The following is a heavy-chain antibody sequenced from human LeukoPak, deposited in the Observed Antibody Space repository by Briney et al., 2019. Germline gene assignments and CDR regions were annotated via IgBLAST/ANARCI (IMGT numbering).Heavy chain of an antibody. CDR1: GYTFTSYY. D-gene: IGHD3-10*01. CDR3: ARDRHYGSGNPSLDY. J-gene: IGHJ4*02. Sequence: TGESLKISCKGSGYTFTSYYMHWVRQAPGQGLEWMGIINPSGGSTSYAQKFQGRVTMTRDMSTSTVYMELSSLRSEDTAVYYCARDRHYGSGNPSLDYWGQGTLVTVSS. V-gene: IGHV1-46*01. CDR2: INPSGGST.